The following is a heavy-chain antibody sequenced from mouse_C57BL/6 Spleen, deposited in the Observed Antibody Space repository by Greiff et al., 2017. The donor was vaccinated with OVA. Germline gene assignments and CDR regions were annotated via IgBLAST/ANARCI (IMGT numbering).Heavy chain of an antibody. D-gene: IGHD1-1*01. Sequence: VQLVESGAELVRPGTSVKMSCKASGYTFTNYWIGWAKQRPGHGLEWIGDIYPGGGYTNYNEKFKGKATLTADKSSSTAYMQFSSLTSEDSAIYYCARVYYGSNAYDFDCWGQGTTLTVSS. V-gene: IGHV1-63*01. CDR2: IYPGGGYT. J-gene: IGHJ2*01. CDR3: ARVYYGSNAYDFDC. CDR1: GYTFTNYW.